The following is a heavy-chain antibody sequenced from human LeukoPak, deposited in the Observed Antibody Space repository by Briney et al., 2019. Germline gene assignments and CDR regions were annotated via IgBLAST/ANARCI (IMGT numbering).Heavy chain of an antibody. D-gene: IGHD4-17*01. CDR1: GFTFRTYW. Sequence: GGSLRLSXAASGFTFRTYWMSWVRQAPGKGLEWVANIKQDGSEKYYVDSVKGRVTISRDNAKNSLYLQMNSLRAEDTAVYYCARVEWGYGDYESYWGQGTLVTVSS. J-gene: IGHJ4*02. CDR2: IKQDGSEK. CDR3: ARVEWGYGDYESY. V-gene: IGHV3-7*01.